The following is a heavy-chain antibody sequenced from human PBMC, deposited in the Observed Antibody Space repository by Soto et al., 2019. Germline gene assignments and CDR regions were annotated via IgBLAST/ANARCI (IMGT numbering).Heavy chain of an antibody. J-gene: IGHJ5*02. V-gene: IGHV4-61*01. CDR1: GGSLISSNYY. CDR2: VYYSGST. Sequence: PSETLSLTCTVSGGSLISSNYYWAWIRQPPGKGLEWIGYVYYSGSTSYNPSLETGVTISVDTSKNQFSLKLTSVTPADTAIYYCARVKRSTSRLDPWGQGTLVTVSS. D-gene: IGHD1-26*01. CDR3: ARVKRSTSRLDP.